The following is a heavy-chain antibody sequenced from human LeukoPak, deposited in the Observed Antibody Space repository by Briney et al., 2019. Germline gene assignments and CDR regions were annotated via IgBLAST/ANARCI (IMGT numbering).Heavy chain of an antibody. V-gene: IGHV1-18*01. D-gene: IGHD6-19*01. CDR3: ARAGSGWHTRGRSFDY. CDR1: GYTFTKYG. Sequence: VASVKVSCKASGYTFTKYGITWVRQAPGQGLEWMGWISTYNGNTNYAQKLQGRVTMTTDTSTSTAYMELRSLRSDDTAVYYCARAGSGWHTRGRSFDYWGQGTLVTVSS. J-gene: IGHJ4*02. CDR2: ISTYNGNT.